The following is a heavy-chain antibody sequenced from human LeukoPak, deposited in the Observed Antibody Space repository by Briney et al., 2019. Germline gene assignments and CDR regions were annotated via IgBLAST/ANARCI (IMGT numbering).Heavy chain of an antibody. V-gene: IGHV4-30-4*01. Sequence: SQTLSLTCTVSGGSISSGDYYWSWIRQPPGKGLEWIGYIYYSGSTYYNPSLKSRVTISVDTSKDQFSLKLSSVTAADTAVYYCARELITSGGIDYWGQGTLATVSS. CDR3: ARELITSGGIDY. CDR2: IYYSGST. J-gene: IGHJ4*02. CDR1: GGSISSGDYY.